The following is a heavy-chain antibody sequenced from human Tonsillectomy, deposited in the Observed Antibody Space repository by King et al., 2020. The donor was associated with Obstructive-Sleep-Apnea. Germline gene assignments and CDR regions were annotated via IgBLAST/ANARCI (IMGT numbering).Heavy chain of an antibody. CDR3: ARLRGLYQVATYYYHAMDV. D-gene: IGHD2-2*01. V-gene: IGHV4-59*01. CDR2: IHYSGRS. J-gene: IGHJ6*02. CDR1: GDSISSYY. Sequence: QLQESGPGLVKPSETLSLSCTVSGDSISSYYWSWIRQPPGKGLEWIGYIHYSGRSNYSPSLKSRVTISVQTSKNQFSLKLSSVNAADTAVYYCARLRGLYQVATYYYHAMDVWGQGTAVTVSS.